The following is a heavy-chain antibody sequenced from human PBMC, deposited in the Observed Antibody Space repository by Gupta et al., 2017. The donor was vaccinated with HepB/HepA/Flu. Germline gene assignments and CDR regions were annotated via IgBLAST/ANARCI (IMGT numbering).Heavy chain of an antibody. J-gene: IGHJ4*02. CDR2: VYSGGST. CDR1: GFTLSNDY. V-gene: IGHV3-53*01. D-gene: IGHD2-2*01. Sequence: EVQLVASGGGLVQPGGSLRLSCAASGFTLSNDYMSWVRQAPGKGLEWVSVVYSGGSTYFADSVKGRFTISRDNSKNTLYLQMNSLRAEDTAVYYCARDHRGYCSSTDCYHFDYWGQGTLVTVSS. CDR3: ARDHRGYCSSTDCYHFDY.